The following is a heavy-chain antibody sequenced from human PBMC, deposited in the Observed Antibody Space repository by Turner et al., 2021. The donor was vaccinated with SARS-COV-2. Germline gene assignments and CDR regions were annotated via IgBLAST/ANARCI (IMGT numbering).Heavy chain of an antibody. D-gene: IGHD2-2*01. CDR1: AFTFSSYD. J-gene: IGHJ1*01. V-gene: IGHV3-30*18. Sequence: QVLLVESGGGVLDHARSLILSCAASAFTFSSYDMHWVRQAPGKGLEWVSVIRYNRSNKYYADSVKGRFTISRDNAKNTLYLQMNSLRGEDTAVYYCANAPKAYQLFISDEYLQDWGQGTLVTVSS. CDR2: IRYNRSNK. CDR3: ANAPKAYQLFISDEYLQD.